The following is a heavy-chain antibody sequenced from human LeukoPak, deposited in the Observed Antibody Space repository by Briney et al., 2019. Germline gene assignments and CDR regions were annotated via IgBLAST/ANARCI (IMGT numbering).Heavy chain of an antibody. V-gene: IGHV1-69*13. D-gene: IGHD2-2*01. J-gene: IGHJ5*02. Sequence: ASVKVSCKASGYTFTSRTINWVRQAPGQGLEYMGGIIPSFGTANYAQKFQGRVTITADESTGTAYMELSSLRSEDTAVYYCARVVTPRYCTTTSCYWKGWFDPWGQGTLVTVSS. CDR2: IIPSFGTA. CDR1: GYTFTSRT. CDR3: ARVVTPRYCTTTSCYWKGWFDP.